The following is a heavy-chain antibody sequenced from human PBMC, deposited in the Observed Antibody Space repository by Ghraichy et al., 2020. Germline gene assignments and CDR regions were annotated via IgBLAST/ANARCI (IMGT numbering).Heavy chain of an antibody. CDR2: ISGSGGST. Sequence: GESLNISCAASGFTFSSYAMSWVRQAPGKGLEWVSAISGSGGSTYYADSVKGRFTISRDNSKNTLYLQMNSLRAEDTAVYYCAKTNSNYDFWSGYYFDYWGQGTLVTVSS. V-gene: IGHV3-23*01. CDR1: GFTFSSYA. CDR3: AKTNSNYDFWSGYYFDY. D-gene: IGHD3-3*01. J-gene: IGHJ4*02.